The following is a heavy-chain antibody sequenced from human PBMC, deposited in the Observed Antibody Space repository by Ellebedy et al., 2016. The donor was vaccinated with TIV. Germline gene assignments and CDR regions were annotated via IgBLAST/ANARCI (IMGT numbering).Heavy chain of an antibody. Sequence: MPSETLSLTCSVSGGSVSSSSYYWSWIRQPPGKGLEWIGFLYNSGSTKSNPSLRSRVTISVDTSKNQFSLKMTSVTAADTAVYYCARGFGYYYGASNGMDVWGQGTSVAVSS. J-gene: IGHJ6*02. V-gene: IGHV4-61*01. CDR2: LYNSGST. D-gene: IGHD3-10*01. CDR3: ARGFGYYYGASNGMDV. CDR1: GGSVSSSSYY.